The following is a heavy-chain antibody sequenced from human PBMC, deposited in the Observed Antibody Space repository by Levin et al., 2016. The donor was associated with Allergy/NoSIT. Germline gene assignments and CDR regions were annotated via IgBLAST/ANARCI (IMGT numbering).Heavy chain of an antibody. CDR1: GDSFSGYH. V-gene: IGHV4-59*01. J-gene: IGHJ4*02. Sequence: SETLSLTCTVSGDSFSGYHWTWIRQPPGKGLEWIGHLSYSGSTNYNPSLQSRVTISLDTSKNHFSLSLTSVTAADTAVYYCARYHYAGYFDYWGQGTLVTVSS. CDR2: LSYSGST. D-gene: IGHD4-17*01. CDR3: ARYHYAGYFDY.